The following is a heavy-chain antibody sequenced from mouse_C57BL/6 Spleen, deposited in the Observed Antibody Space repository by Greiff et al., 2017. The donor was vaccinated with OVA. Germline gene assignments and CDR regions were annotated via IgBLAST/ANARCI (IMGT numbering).Heavy chain of an antibody. V-gene: IGHV1-26*01. J-gene: IGHJ2*01. CDR3: ARLDDYGFDY. CDR2: INPNNGGT. Sequence: EVQLQQSGPELVKPGASVKISCKASGYTFTDYYMNWVKQSHGKSLEWIGDINPNNGGTSYNQKFKGKATLTVDKSSSTAYMELLSPTSEDSAVYYCARLDDYGFDYWGQGTTLTVSS. D-gene: IGHD2-4*01. CDR1: GYTFTDYY.